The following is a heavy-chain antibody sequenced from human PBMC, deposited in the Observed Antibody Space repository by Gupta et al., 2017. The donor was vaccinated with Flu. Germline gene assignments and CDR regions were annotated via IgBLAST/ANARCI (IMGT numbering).Heavy chain of an antibody. J-gene: IGHJ4*02. V-gene: IGHV3-72*01. CDR2: IRNKANSYTT. D-gene: IGHD1-14*01. Sequence: RLVESGGGLVQPGGSLRLSCLVSGFTFSEHYMDWIRQAPGKGLEWVGRIRNKANSYTTEYAASVKDRFTITRDDSKSSLYLQMNSLKNEDTAVYYCSRGETGPSPPGRNDCWGQGTLVTVSS. CDR1: GFTFSEHY. CDR3: SRGETGPSPPGRNDC.